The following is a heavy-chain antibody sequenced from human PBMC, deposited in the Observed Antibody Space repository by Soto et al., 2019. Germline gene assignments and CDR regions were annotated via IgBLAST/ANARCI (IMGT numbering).Heavy chain of an antibody. V-gene: IGHV4-39*02. J-gene: IGHJ5*02. Sequence: SETLSLTCDVSGDTISTGGYTWAWIRQPPGKGLEWIGSIYCSGSTYYNPSLKSRVTISVDTSKNHFSLKLSSVTAADTAVYYCATQEVGGTYVYTFDPWGQGTLVTVSS. D-gene: IGHD1-26*01. CDR2: IYCSGST. CDR3: ATQEVGGTYVYTFDP. CDR1: GDTISTGGYT.